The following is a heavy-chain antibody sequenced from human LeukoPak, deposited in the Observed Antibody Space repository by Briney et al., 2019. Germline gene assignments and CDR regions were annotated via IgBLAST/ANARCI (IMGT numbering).Heavy chain of an antibody. CDR3: ARDSWGYTAPDY. Sequence: SETLSLTCTVSGGSISSSSYYWGWIRQPPGKGLEWIGSIYYSGSTYYNPSLKSRVTISVDTSKNQFSLKLSSVTAADTAVYYCARDSWGYTAPDYWGQGTLVTVSS. CDR1: GGSISSSSYY. D-gene: IGHD5-18*01. CDR2: IYYSGST. J-gene: IGHJ4*02. V-gene: IGHV4-39*07.